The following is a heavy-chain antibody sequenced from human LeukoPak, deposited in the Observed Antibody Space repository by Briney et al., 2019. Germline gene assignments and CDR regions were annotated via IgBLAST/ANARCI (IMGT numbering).Heavy chain of an antibody. Sequence: GGSLRLSCAASGFTFSSYAMSWVRQAPGKGLEWVSAISGSGGSTYYADSVKGRFTISRDNSKNTLYLQMNSLRAEDTAVYYCAKSNVLRYFDWSSYGMDVWGQGTTVTVSS. V-gene: IGHV3-23*01. CDR3: AKSNVLRYFDWSSYGMDV. J-gene: IGHJ6*02. D-gene: IGHD3-9*01. CDR2: ISGSGGST. CDR1: GFTFSSYA.